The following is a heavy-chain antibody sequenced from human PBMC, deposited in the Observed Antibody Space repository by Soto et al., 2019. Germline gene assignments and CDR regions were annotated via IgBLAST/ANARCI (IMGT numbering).Heavy chain of an antibody. Sequence: PGGSLRLSCAASGFTFSSYWMSWVRQAPGKGLEWVANIKQDGSEKYYVDSVKGRFTISRDNAKNSLYLQMNSLRAEDTAVYYCAAGIAAAGAAFDIWGQGTMVTV. CDR1: GFTFSSYW. CDR2: IKQDGSEK. V-gene: IGHV3-7*01. D-gene: IGHD6-13*01. CDR3: AAGIAAAGAAFDI. J-gene: IGHJ3*02.